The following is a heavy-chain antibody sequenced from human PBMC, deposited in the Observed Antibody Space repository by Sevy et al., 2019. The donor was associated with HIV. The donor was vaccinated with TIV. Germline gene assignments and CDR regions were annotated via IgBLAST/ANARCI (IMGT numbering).Heavy chain of an antibody. CDR3: AKHYSSGAFDI. V-gene: IGHV3-23*01. D-gene: IGHD6-25*01. CDR2: ISSGDNT. J-gene: IGHJ3*02. CDR1: GFTFSSYA. Sequence: GALKISCAASGFTFSSYAVSWVRQAPGKGLEGVSAISSGDNTYYADSVKGRFTISRDNSKNTLYLQMNSLRAEDTAVYYCAKHYSSGAFDIWGQGTMVTVSS.